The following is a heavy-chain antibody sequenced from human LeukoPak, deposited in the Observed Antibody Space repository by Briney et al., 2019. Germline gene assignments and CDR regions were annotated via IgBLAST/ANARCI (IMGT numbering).Heavy chain of an antibody. V-gene: IGHV3-23*01. Sequence: GGSLRLSCAASGFTFSSYAMSWVRQAPGKGLEWVSAISGSGGSTYYADSVKGRFTISRDNSKNTLYLQMNSLRAEDTAVYYCAKDQGIAAAGTLAKYSQHGAQGPRVPASS. CDR1: GFTFSSYA. D-gene: IGHD6-13*01. CDR2: ISGSGGST. J-gene: IGHJ1*01. CDR3: AKDQGIAAAGTLAKYSQH.